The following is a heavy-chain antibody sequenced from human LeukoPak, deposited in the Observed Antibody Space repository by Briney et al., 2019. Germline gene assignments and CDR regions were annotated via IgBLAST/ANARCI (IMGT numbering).Heavy chain of an antibody. CDR3: AKDLERDYYGSGSSPALFDY. CDR2: ISSSSSYI. V-gene: IGHV3-21*04. J-gene: IGHJ4*02. CDR1: GFTFSSYS. D-gene: IGHD3-10*01. Sequence: GGSLRLSCAASGFTFSSYSMNWVRQAPGKGLEWVSSISSSSSYIYYADSVKGRFTISRDNAKNSLYLQMNSLRAEDTAVYYCAKDLERDYYGSGSSPALFDYWGQGTLVTVSS.